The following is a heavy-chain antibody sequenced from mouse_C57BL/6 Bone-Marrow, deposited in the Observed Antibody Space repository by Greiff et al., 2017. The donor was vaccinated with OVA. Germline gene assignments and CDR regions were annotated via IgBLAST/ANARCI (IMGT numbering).Heavy chain of an antibody. Sequence: VMLVESGAELVRPGTSVKMSCKASGYTFTNYWIGWAKQRPGHGLEWIGDIYPGGGYTNYNEKFKGKATLTADKSSSTAYMQFSSLTSGDSAIYYCARYYYGSSYWYFDVWGTGTTVTVSS. V-gene: IGHV1-63*01. CDR1: GYTFTNYW. D-gene: IGHD1-1*01. CDR2: IYPGGGYT. J-gene: IGHJ1*03. CDR3: ARYYYGSSYWYFDV.